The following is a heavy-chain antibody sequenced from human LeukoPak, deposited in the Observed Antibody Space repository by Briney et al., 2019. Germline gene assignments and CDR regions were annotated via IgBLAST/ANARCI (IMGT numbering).Heavy chain of an antibody. Sequence: SGGSLRLSCAASGFRFSNSWMYWVRQGPGKGPVWVSRMKTDGTRKEYADSVKGRFTISRDNAKNTLFLQMSSLRVEDTAVYYCARGADHGGSYYPDWGQGTRVTVSS. CDR3: ARGADHGGSYYPD. V-gene: IGHV3-74*01. CDR1: GFRFSNSW. D-gene: IGHD3-10*01. CDR2: MKTDGTRK. J-gene: IGHJ4*02.